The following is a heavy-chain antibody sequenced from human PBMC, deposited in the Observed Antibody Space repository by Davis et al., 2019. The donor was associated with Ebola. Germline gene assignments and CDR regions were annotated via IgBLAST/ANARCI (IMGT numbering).Heavy chain of an antibody. CDR1: GGTFSSYA. Sequence: AASVKVSCKASGGTFSSYAISWVRQAPGQGLEWMRGIIPIYGPGNYGPKFQGRVTITADKSTSTAYMEMSSRRSEETAVYYCAREGGYSSGWPYFDNWGQGTLVTVSS. CDR2: IIPIYGPG. CDR3: AREGGYSSGWPYFDN. J-gene: IGHJ4*02. D-gene: IGHD6-19*01. V-gene: IGHV1-69*06.